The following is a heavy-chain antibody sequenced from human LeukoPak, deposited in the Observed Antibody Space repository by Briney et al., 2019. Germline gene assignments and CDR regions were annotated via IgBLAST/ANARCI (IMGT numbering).Heavy chain of an antibody. V-gene: IGHV3-48*04. Sequence: PGGSLRLSCAASGFTFSTYTMNWVRQTPGKGLEWVSYISSDSTTKYYADSVKGRFTISRDNAKNSLYLQMNSLRAEDTAVYYCASGVSFYDSSGYYHDAFDIWGQGTMVTVSS. CDR3: ASGVSFYDSSGYYHDAFDI. D-gene: IGHD3-22*01. J-gene: IGHJ3*02. CDR2: ISSDSTTK. CDR1: GFTFSTYT.